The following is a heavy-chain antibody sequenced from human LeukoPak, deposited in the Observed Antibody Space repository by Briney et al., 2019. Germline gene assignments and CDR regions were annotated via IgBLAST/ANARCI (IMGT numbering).Heavy chain of an antibody. V-gene: IGHV3-30-3*01. CDR3: ARNYYGSGLRLFAFDI. Sequence: PGGSLRLSCAASGFTFSSYAMHWVRQAPGKGLEWVAVISYDGSNKYYADSVKGRFTISRDNSKNTLYLQMNSLRAEDTAVYYCARNYYGSGLRLFAFDIWGQGTMVTVSS. CDR2: ISYDGSNK. J-gene: IGHJ3*02. D-gene: IGHD3-10*01. CDR1: GFTFSSYA.